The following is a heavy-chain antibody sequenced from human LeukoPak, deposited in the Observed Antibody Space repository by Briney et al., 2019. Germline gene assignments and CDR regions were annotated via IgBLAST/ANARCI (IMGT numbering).Heavy chain of an antibody. CDR3: ARDVWSSTTRYFDY. CDR1: GDSVSSNSAA. CDR2: TYYRSKLYN. D-gene: IGHD2-2*01. J-gene: IGHJ4*02. V-gene: IGHV6-1*01. Sequence: SQTLSLTCAISGDSVSSNSAAWNWIRQSPSRGLEWLGRTYYRSKLYNDYAVAGKSRITNNPDTSKNQFSLQLNSVTPEDTAVYYCARDVWSSTTRYFDYWGQGTLVTVSS.